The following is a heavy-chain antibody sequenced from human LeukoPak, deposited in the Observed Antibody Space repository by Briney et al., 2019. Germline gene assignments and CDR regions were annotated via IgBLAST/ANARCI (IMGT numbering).Heavy chain of an antibody. J-gene: IGHJ4*02. CDR2: INEDGSTT. V-gene: IGHV3-74*01. D-gene: IGHD1-26*01. CDR3: VRDLGGRSGH. Sequence: GGSLRLSCAASGFTFSSNWMHWVRQAPGKGLVWVSRINEDGSTTNYADSVKGRSTIFRDNAKNTLYLQMNSLRTEDTAVYYCVRDLGGRSGHWGQGTLVTVSS. CDR1: GFTFSSNW.